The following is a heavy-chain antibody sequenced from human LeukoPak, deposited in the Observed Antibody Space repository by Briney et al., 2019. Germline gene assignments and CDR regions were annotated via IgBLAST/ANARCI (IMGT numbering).Heavy chain of an antibody. D-gene: IGHD2-8*01. CDR3: ARESPRWSEGAFDI. CDR1: GFTFSSYS. V-gene: IGHV3-21*01. CDR2: ISSSSSYI. J-gene: IGHJ3*02. Sequence: PGGSLRLSCAASGFTFSSYSMNWVRQAPGKGLEWVSSISSSSSYIYYADSVKGRFTISRDNAKNSLYLQMNSLRAEDTAVYYCARESPRWSEGAFDIWGQGTMVTVSS.